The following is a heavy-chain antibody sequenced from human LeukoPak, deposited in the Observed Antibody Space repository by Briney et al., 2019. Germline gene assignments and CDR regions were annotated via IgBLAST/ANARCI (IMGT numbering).Heavy chain of an antibody. CDR3: ARACSGGSRYLLGYYYYGMVV. Sequence: GASVKVSCKASGYTFTSYGISWVRQAPGQGLAWMGWISAYNGNTNNAQKLQGRVTMTTDTSTSTAYMELRSLRSDDTAVYYCARACSGGSRYLLGYYYYGMVVWGQGTTVTVSS. CDR1: GYTFTSYG. J-gene: IGHJ6*02. V-gene: IGHV1-18*01. CDR2: ISAYNGNT. D-gene: IGHD2-15*01.